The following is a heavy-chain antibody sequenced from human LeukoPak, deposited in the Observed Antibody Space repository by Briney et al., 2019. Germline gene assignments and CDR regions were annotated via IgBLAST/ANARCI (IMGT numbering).Heavy chain of an antibody. V-gene: IGHV3-23*01. CDR1: GFTFSSYA. CDR2: ISGSGDST. J-gene: IGHJ4*02. D-gene: IGHD6-19*01. CDR3: ARRSGIAVAGAFVY. Sequence: GGSLRLSCAASGFTFSSYAMTWVRQAPGKGLEWVSTISGSGDSTYFADSVKGRFTISRDNSKNTLYLQMNSLRAEDTAVYYCARRSGIAVAGAFVYWGQGTLVTVSS.